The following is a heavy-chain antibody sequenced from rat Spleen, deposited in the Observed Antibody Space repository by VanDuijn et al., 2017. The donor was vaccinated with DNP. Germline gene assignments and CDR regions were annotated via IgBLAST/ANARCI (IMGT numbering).Heavy chain of an antibody. CDR2: ITNTGGSI. CDR1: GFTFSNYG. J-gene: IGHJ2*01. CDR3: ARGGDGYDY. D-gene: IGHD1-12*03. Sequence: EVQLVESGGGLVQPGRSMKLSCAASGFTFSNYGMAWVRQAPGKGLEWVASITNTGGSIYYPDSVKGRFSLSRDNAKSTLYLQLNSLRSEDTATYYCARGGDGYDYWGQGVMVTVSS. V-gene: IGHV5-31*01.